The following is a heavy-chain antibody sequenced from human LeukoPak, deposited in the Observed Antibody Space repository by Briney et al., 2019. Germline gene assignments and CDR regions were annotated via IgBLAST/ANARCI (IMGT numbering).Heavy chain of an antibody. CDR1: GGSISSSSYY. D-gene: IGHD6-13*01. Sequence: SETLSLTCTVSGGSISSSSYYWGWIRQPPGKGLEWIGSTYYSGSTYYNPPLKSRVTISVDTSKNQFSLKLSSVTAADTAVYYCAREGSRLVSNWFDPWGQGTLVTVSS. J-gene: IGHJ5*02. CDR3: AREGSRLVSNWFDP. CDR2: TYYSGST. V-gene: IGHV4-39*07.